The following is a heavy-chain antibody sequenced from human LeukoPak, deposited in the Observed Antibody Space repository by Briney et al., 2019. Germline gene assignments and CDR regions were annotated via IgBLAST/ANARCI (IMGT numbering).Heavy chain of an antibody. CDR1: GGSISIYY. Sequence: PSETLSLTCTVSGGSISIYYWSWIRQPAGKGLEWIGYIYYSGSTKYNPSLKSRVTISVDTSKNQFSLRLSSVTAADTAVYYCARDWGVSARPGYMDVWGKGTTVTVSS. CDR2: IYYSGST. V-gene: IGHV4-59*01. J-gene: IGHJ6*03. D-gene: IGHD6-6*01. CDR3: ARDWGVSARPGYMDV.